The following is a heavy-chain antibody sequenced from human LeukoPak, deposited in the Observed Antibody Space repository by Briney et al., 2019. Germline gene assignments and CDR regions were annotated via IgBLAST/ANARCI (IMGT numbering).Heavy chain of an antibody. D-gene: IGHD5-18*01. CDR1: GYTFTSYD. CDR3: AGGGQYSYVYNNYTSTWAV. Sequence: ASVKVSCKASGYTFTSYDVNWVRQATGQGLEWMGWMNPNSGNTGYAQKFQGRVTMTRNTSISTAYMELSSLRSEDTAVYYCAGGGQYSYVYNNYTSTWAVWGKGPTVTVSS. CDR2: MNPNSGNT. J-gene: IGHJ6*04. V-gene: IGHV1-8*01.